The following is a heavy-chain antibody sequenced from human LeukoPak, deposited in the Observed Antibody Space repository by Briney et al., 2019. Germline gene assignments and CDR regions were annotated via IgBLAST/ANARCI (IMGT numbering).Heavy chain of an antibody. V-gene: IGHV3-15*01. CDR2: IKRKTDGETT. D-gene: IGHD5-18*01. CDR1: GFTFSSSE. CDR3: TTGVGQHPDY. Sequence: GGSLRLSCAASGFTFSSSEMNWVRQAPGKGLGWVGRIKRKTDGETTDDAAPVKGRFTISRDDSKNTLSLQMNSLKLEDTAVYYCTTGVGQHPDYWGQGTLVTVSS. J-gene: IGHJ4*02.